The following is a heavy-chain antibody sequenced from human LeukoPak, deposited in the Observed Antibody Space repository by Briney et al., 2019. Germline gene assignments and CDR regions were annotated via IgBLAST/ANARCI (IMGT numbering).Heavy chain of an antibody. D-gene: IGHD2-2*01. V-gene: IGHV1-2*06. J-gene: IGHJ4*02. CDR1: GYTFTDYY. CDR2: INPNSGGT. Sequence: ASVKVSCKASGYTFTDYYIDWVRQAPGQGLEWMGRINPNSGGTSYAQNFQGRVTMTGDTSINTAYMELSRLRSDDTAVYYCARDGVTSSPTYWGQGTLVTVSS. CDR3: ARDGVTSSPTY.